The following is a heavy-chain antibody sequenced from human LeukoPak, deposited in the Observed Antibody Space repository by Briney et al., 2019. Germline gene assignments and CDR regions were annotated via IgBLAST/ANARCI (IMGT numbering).Heavy chain of an antibody. CDR2: IYYSGST. D-gene: IGHD5-18*01. Sequence: SETLSLTCTVSGGSISSYYWSWIRQPPGKGLEWIGYIYYSGSTNYNPSLKSRVTISVDTSKNQFSLKLSSVTAADTSVYYCARDSHGYSSNWFDPWGQGTLVTVSS. V-gene: IGHV4-59*01. CDR3: ARDSHGYSSNWFDP. CDR1: GGSISSYY. J-gene: IGHJ5*02.